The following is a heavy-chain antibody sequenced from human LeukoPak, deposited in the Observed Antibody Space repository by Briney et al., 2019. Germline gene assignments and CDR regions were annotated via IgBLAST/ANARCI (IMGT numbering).Heavy chain of an antibody. J-gene: IGHJ5*02. D-gene: IGHD6-13*01. CDR1: GGSISSYY. V-gene: IGHV4-59*01. Sequence: SETLSLTCTVSGGSISSYYWSWIRQPPGKGLEWIGYIYCSGSTNYNPSLKSRVTISVDTSKNQFSLKLSSVTAADTAVYYCARGPVAAAGIGWFDPWGQGTLVTVSS. CDR2: IYCSGST. CDR3: ARGPVAAAGIGWFDP.